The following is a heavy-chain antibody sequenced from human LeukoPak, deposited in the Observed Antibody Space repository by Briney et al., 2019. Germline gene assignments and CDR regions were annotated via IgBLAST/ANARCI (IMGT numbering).Heavy chain of an antibody. CDR1: RFIFSTFG. CDR3: AKDQTSFDYYGSGSYLDY. CDR2: ISYDGSNK. J-gene: IGHJ4*02. D-gene: IGHD3-10*01. Sequence: PGGSLRLSCAASRFIFSTFGMHWVRQAPGKGLEWVAVISYDGSNKYYADSVKGRFIISRDTSKNTLYLQMNSLRPEDTAVYYCAKDQTSFDYYGSGSYLDYWGQGTQVTVSS. V-gene: IGHV3-30*18.